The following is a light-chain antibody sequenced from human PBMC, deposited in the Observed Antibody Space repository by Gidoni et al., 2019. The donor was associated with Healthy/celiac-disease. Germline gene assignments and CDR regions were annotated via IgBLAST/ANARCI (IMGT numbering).Light chain of an antibody. CDR2: DVS. J-gene: IGLJ3*02. V-gene: IGLV2-14*03. CDR1: SRDVGGYNY. Sequence: QSALTQPASVSGSPGQSITISCTGPSRDVGGYNYVSWYQQHPGKAPKLMIYDVSNRPSGVSNRFSGSKSGNTASLTISGLQPEDEADYYCSSYTSSSTLVFGGGTKLTVL. CDR3: SSYTSSSTLV.